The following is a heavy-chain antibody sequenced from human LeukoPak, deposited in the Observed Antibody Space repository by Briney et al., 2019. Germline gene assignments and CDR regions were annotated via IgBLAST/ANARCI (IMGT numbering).Heavy chain of an antibody. CDR3: ARAGPENLNWRCYIHF. CDR2: ISHSGNT. J-gene: IGHJ4*02. V-gene: IGHV4-59*01. D-gene: IGHD1-1*01. CDR1: GDSINKYF. Sequence: PSETLSLTCTVSGDSINKYFWSWLRQSPGKGLEWIGYISHSGNTNYNPSLKSRVTISLDRSNNQFSLRLSSVTAADTAVYYCARAGPENLNWRCYIHFWGQGLLVTVSS.